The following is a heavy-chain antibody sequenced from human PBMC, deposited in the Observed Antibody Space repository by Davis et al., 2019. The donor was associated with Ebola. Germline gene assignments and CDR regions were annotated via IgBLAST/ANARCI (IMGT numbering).Heavy chain of an antibody. V-gene: IGHV3-48*02. CDR3: ARDRGYSSTFDY. J-gene: IGHJ4*02. D-gene: IGHD6-13*01. Sequence: GESLKISCAASGFTFSSYSMNWVRQAPGKGLEWVSYISSSSSTTFYADSVKGRFTISRDNAKNSLYLQMNSLRDEDTAVYYCARDRGYSSTFDYWGQGTLVTVSS. CDR1: GFTFSSYS. CDR2: ISSSSSTT.